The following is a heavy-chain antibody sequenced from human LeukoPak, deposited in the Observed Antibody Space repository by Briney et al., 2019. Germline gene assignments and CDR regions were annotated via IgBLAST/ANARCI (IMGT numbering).Heavy chain of an antibody. CDR2: IYYGGGT. J-gene: IGHJ4*02. CDR3: ARHAGGIAAAGTRPFDY. V-gene: IGHV4-39*01. Sequence: PSETLSLTCTVSGASFSSSTYYWGWIRQPPGKGLEWIGSIYYGGGTYYNPSLKSRVTMSVDTSKKQFSLKLSSVTAADTAVYYCARHAGGIAAAGTRPFDYRGQGTLVTVSS. D-gene: IGHD6-13*01. CDR1: GASFSSSTYY.